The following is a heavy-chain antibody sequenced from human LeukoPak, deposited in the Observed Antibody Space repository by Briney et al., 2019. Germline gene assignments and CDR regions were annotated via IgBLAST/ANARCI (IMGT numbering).Heavy chain of an antibody. CDR1: RFTFSSYG. J-gene: IGHJ2*01. CDR3: AKDQYYDSSGYGYWYFDL. D-gene: IGHD3-22*01. Sequence: PGRSLRLSCAASRFTFSSYGMHWVRQAPGKGLEWVAVISYDGSNKYYADSVKGRFTISRDNSKNTLYLQMNSLRAEDTAVYYCAKDQYYDSSGYGYWYFDLWGRGTLVTVSS. CDR2: ISYDGSNK. V-gene: IGHV3-30*18.